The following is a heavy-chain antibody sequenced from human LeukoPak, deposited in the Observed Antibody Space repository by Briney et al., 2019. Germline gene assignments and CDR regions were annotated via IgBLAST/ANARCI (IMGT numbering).Heavy chain of an antibody. CDR3: ARVAGDYDDLYYFDY. CDR2: IYTSGST. D-gene: IGHD4-17*01. CDR1: GGSISSYY. J-gene: IGHJ4*02. V-gene: IGHV4-4*07. Sequence: SETLSLTCTVSGGSISSYYWSWIRQPAGKGLEWIGRIYTSGSTNYNPSLKSRVTMSVDTSKNQFSLKLSSVTAADTAVYYCARVAGDYDDLYYFDYWGQGTLVTVSS.